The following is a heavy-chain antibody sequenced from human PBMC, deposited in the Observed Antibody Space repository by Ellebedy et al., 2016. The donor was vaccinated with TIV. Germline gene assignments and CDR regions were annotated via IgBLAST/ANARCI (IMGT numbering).Heavy chain of an antibody. Sequence: GGSLRLSXAASGFTFSHYGMHWVRQAPGKGLEWVAVIWYDGNNKYYADSVKGRFTISRDSSTNTLFLQMNSLRAEDTAMYYCARGDDTSGHYGLWTYWGQGILVTVSS. CDR2: IWYDGNNK. CDR3: ARGDDTSGHYGLWTY. CDR1: GFTFSHYG. D-gene: IGHD3-22*01. V-gene: IGHV3-33*02. J-gene: IGHJ4*02.